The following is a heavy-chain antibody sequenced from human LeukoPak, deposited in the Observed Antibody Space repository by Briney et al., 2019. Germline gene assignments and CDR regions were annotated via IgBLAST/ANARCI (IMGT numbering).Heavy chain of an antibody. CDR1: GFTFSSYS. V-gene: IGHV3-21*01. CDR2: ISSSSIYI. Sequence: PGGSLRLSCAGSGFTFSSYSMNWVRQAPGKGLEWVSSISSSSIYIYDADSVKGRFTISRDNAKNSLYLQMNSLRAEDTAVYYCAELGITMIGGVWGKGTTVTISS. CDR3: AELGITMIGGV. D-gene: IGHD3-10*02. J-gene: IGHJ6*04.